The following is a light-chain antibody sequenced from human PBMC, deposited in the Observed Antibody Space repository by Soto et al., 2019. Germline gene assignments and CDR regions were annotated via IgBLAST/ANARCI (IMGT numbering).Light chain of an antibody. CDR1: SSDVGGYNY. CDR2: DVS. Sequence: QSALTHPRSVCGSPGQSVTSSCTGTSSDVGGYNYVSWYQQHPGKAPKLMIYDVSKRPSGVPDRFSGSKSGNTASLTISGLQAEDEADYYCCSYAGSYSYVFGTGTKVTVL. V-gene: IGLV2-11*01. CDR3: CSYAGSYSYV. J-gene: IGLJ1*01.